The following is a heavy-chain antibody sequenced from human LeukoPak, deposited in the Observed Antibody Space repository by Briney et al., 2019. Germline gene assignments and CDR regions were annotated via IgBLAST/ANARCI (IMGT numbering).Heavy chain of an antibody. CDR3: ARGSGSFDY. CDR2: IYYSGST. V-gene: IGHV4-59*01. Sequence: PSETLSFTCTVSGGSISSYYWSWIRQPPGKGLEWIGYIYYSGSTNYNPSLKSRVTISVDTSKNQFSLKLSSVTAADTAVYYCARGSGSFDYWGQGTLVTVSS. D-gene: IGHD3-3*01. CDR1: GGSISSYY. J-gene: IGHJ4*02.